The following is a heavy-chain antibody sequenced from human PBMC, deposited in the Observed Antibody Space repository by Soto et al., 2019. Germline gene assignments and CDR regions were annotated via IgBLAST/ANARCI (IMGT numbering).Heavy chain of an antibody. CDR2: IIPIFGTA. J-gene: IGHJ3*02. V-gene: IGHV1-69*13. CDR1: GGTFSSYA. D-gene: IGHD3-22*01. Sequence: ASVKVSCKASGGTFSSYAISWVRQAPGQGLEWMGGIIPIFGTANYAQKFQGRVTITADESTSTAYMELSSLRSEDTAVYYCASPAGYYYDSSGYYNDAFDIWGQGTRVTVSS. CDR3: ASPAGYYYDSSGYYNDAFDI.